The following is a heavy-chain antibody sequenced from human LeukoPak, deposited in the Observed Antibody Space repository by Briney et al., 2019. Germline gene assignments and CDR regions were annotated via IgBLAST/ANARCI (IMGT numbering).Heavy chain of an antibody. CDR1: GDSVSSNSAA. Sequence: SQTLSLTCAISGDSVSSNSAAWNWIRLSPSRGLEWLGRTRSRSKWYNGYAVSVKSRITINPDTSKNQFSLQLNSVAPEDTAVYYCATWRFDYWGQGTLVTVSS. CDR2: TRSRSKWYN. J-gene: IGHJ4*02. CDR3: ATWRFDY. V-gene: IGHV6-1*01.